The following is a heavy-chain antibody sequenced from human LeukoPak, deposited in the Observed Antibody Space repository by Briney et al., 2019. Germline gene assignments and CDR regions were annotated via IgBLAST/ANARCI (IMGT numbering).Heavy chain of an antibody. CDR2: IYYSGST. CDR1: GGSISSGSYY. D-gene: IGHD3-3*01. J-gene: IGHJ4*02. V-gene: IGHV4-39*01. CDR3: ASSLPYDFWSGYTN. Sequence: KPSETLSLTCTVSGGSISSGSYYWGWIRQPPGKGLEWIGSIYYSGSTYYNPSLKSRVTISVDTSKNQFSLKLSSVTAADTAVYYCASSLPYDFWSGYTNWGQGTLVTVSS.